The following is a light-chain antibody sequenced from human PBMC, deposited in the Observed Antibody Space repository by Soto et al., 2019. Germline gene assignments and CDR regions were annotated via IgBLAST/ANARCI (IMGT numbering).Light chain of an antibody. V-gene: IGKV1-39*01. CDR3: QQTSQTPKT. CDR2: AAS. CDR1: QSISSY. Sequence: DIPMTQSPSSMSESVGDRVTITCRASQSISSYLNWYQQTPGRAPKLLIYAASSLHSGVPSRFSGTGSGTDFTLTISSLQPEDFATYYCQQTSQTPKTFGQGTKVDIK. J-gene: IGKJ1*01.